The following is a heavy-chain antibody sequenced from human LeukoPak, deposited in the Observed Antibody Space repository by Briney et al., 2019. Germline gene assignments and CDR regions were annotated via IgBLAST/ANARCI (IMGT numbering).Heavy chain of an antibody. V-gene: IGHV3-49*03. CDR1: GFTFGDYA. CDR3: TRVAGGNSYYYMDV. CDR2: IRSKAYGGTT. J-gene: IGHJ6*03. Sequence: QAGGSLRLSCTASGFTFGDYAMSWFRQAPGKGLEWVGFIRSKAYGGTTEYAASVKGRFTISRDDSKSIAYLQMNSLKTEDTAVYYCTRVAGGNSYYYMDVWGKGTTVTVSS. D-gene: IGHD3-16*01.